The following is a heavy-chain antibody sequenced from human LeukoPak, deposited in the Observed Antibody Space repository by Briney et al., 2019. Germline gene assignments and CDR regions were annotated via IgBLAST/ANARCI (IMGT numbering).Heavy chain of an antibody. Sequence: GASVKVSCKASGYTFTSYGISWVRQAPGQGLEWMGWISAYNGNTNYAQKLHGRVTMTTDTSTSTAYMELRSLRSDDTAVYYCARDLLGYCSGGSCPKMDVWGQGTTVTVSS. CDR2: ISAYNGNT. CDR1: GYTFTSYG. CDR3: ARDLLGYCSGGSCPKMDV. V-gene: IGHV1-18*01. D-gene: IGHD2-15*01. J-gene: IGHJ6*02.